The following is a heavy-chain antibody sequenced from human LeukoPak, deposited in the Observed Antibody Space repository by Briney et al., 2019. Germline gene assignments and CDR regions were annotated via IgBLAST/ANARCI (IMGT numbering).Heavy chain of an antibody. CDR1: GFTFSSYA. D-gene: IGHD3-22*01. CDR2: ISGSGGST. Sequence: GGSLRLFCAASGFTFSSYAMSWVRQAPGKGLEWVSAISGSGGSTYYADSVKGRFTISRDNSKNTLYLQMNSLRAEDTAVYYCAKDHRIYYYDSSGYYYPRVNFDYRGQGTLVTVSS. V-gene: IGHV3-23*01. CDR3: AKDHRIYYYDSSGYYYPRVNFDY. J-gene: IGHJ4*02.